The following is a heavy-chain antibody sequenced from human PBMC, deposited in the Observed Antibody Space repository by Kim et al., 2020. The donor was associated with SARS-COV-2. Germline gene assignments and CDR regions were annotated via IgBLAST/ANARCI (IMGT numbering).Heavy chain of an antibody. CDR2: T. CDR3: ARERDNWFDP. Sequence: TYYNPSLKSRVTISVDTSKNQFSLKLSSVTAADTAVYYCARERDNWFDPWGQGTLVTVSS. V-gene: IGHV4-31*02. J-gene: IGHJ5*02.